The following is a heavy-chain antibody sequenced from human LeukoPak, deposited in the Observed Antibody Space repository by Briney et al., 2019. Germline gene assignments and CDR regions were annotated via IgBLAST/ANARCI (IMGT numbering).Heavy chain of an antibody. V-gene: IGHV3-23*01. J-gene: IGHJ4*02. CDR3: AKAHDNCGGDCSPLDYNDY. Sequence: GGSLRLSCAASGFTFSSYAMTWVRQAPGKGLEWVSPMNGRGLTTYYADSVKGRFTISRDNSKNTLYLHMNSLRAEDTAVYYCAKAHDNCGGDCSPLDYNDYWGQGTLVTVSS. CDR2: MNGRGLTT. D-gene: IGHD2-21*02. CDR1: GFTFSSYA.